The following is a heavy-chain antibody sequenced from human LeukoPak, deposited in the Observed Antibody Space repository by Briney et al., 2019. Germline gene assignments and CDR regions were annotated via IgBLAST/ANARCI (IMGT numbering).Heavy chain of an antibody. CDR2: TYYRSKWYN. Sequence: SQTLSLTRAISGDSVSSNSAAWNWIRQSPSRGLEWLGRTYYRSKWYNDYAVSVKSRITINPDTSKNQFSLQLNSVTPEDTAVYYRAREEQWLVPGDAFDIWGQGTMVTVSS. V-gene: IGHV6-1*01. CDR1: GDSVSSNSAA. CDR3: AREEQWLVPGDAFDI. J-gene: IGHJ3*02. D-gene: IGHD6-19*01.